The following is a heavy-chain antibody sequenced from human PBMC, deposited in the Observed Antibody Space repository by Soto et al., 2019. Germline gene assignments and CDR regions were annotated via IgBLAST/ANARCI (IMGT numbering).Heavy chain of an antibody. CDR3: ARGHFGVTMDV. Sequence: PGGSLRLSCAASEFTFSSYPMIWVRQAPGKGLEWVSGVNGGGDITYYADSVKGRFTISRDNSKNTLYLQMNSLRAEDTAVFYCARGHFGVTMDVWGQGTTVTVSS. J-gene: IGHJ6*02. CDR2: VNGGGDIT. V-gene: IGHV3-23*01. D-gene: IGHD3-3*01. CDR1: EFTFSSYP.